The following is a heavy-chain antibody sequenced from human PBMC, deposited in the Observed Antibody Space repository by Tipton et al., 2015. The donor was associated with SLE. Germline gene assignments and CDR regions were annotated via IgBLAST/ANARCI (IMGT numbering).Heavy chain of an antibody. CDR3: ARLEVAHFNY. CDR1: GGSFSIYY. CDR2: IYYSGKT. D-gene: IGHD6-19*01. V-gene: IGHV4-59*08. J-gene: IGHJ4*02. Sequence: TLSLTCTVSGGSFSIYYWSWIRQPPGKGLEYIGYIYYSGKTNYNPSLRGRVTISVDTSKNQFSLKLSSVTAADTAVYYCARLEVAHFNYWDQGTLVTVSS.